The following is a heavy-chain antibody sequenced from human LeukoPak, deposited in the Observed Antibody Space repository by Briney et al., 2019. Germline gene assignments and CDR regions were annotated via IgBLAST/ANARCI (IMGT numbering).Heavy chain of an antibody. D-gene: IGHD3-10*01. CDR1: GITLSNYG. J-gene: IGHJ4*02. CDR3: AKRGVVVRVILVGFHKEAYYFDS. Sequence: GGSLRLSCAVSGITLSNYGMTWVRQAPGKGLEWVAGISDSGGRTNYADSVKGRFTISRDNPKNTLYLQMNSLRTVDTAVYFCAKRGVVVRVILVGFHKEAYYFDSWGQGALVTVSS. CDR2: ISDSGGRT. V-gene: IGHV3-23*01.